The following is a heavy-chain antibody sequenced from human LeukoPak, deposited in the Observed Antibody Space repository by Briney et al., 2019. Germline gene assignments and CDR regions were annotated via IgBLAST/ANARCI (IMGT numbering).Heavy chain of an antibody. CDR2: IYHSGST. CDR1: GYSISSGYY. Sequence: PSETLSLTSAVSGYSISSGYYWGWIRQPPGKGLEWIGSIYHSGSTYYNPSLKSRVTISVDTSKNQFPLKLSSVTAADTAVYYCARRQLGRVSAAGTYYFDYWGQGTLVTVSS. CDR3: ARRQLGRVSAAGTYYFDY. J-gene: IGHJ4*02. V-gene: IGHV4-38-2*01. D-gene: IGHD6-13*01.